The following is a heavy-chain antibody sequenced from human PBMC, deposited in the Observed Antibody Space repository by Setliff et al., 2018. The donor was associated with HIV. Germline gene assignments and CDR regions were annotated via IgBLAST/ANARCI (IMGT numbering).Heavy chain of an antibody. CDR3: VRRPIWLGEVSLDH. V-gene: IGHV4-34*01. CDR1: AWSLSGYF. D-gene: IGHD3-10*01. CDR2: INYAGVA. Sequence: PSETLSLTCGVDAWSLSGYFWVWVRQSPGRGLEWIGEINYAGVANYSPSLKSRVTISVDTSKNHFSLKLTSVTAADTAVYYCVRRPIWLGEVSLDHWGQGILVTV. J-gene: IGHJ4*02.